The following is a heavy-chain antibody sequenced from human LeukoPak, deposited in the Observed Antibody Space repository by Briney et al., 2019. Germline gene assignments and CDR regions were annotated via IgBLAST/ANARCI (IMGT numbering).Heavy chain of an antibody. CDR1: GYTFTSYG. J-gene: IGHJ4*02. D-gene: IGHD6-13*01. V-gene: IGHV1-18*01. CDR2: ISAYNGNT. Sequence: GASVKVSCKASGYTFTSYGISWVRQAPGQGLEWMGWISAYNGNTNYAQKLQGRATMTTDTSTSTAYMELRSLRSDDTAVYYCARDHGRAAAGRSFDYWGQGTLVTVSS. CDR3: ARDHGRAAAGRSFDY.